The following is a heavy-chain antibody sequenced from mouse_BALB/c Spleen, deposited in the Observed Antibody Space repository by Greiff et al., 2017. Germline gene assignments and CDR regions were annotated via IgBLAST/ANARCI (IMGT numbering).Heavy chain of an antibody. CDR3: ARDSPFYGSSLAWFAY. CDR1: GFSLTSYG. Sequence: VKLMESGPGLVAPSQSLSITCTVSGFSLTSYGVHWVRQPPGKGLEWLGVIWAGGSTNYNSALMSRLSISKDNSKSQVFLKMNSLQTDDTAMYYCARDSPFYGSSLAWFAYWGQGTLVTVSA. V-gene: IGHV2-9*02. CDR2: IWAGGST. J-gene: IGHJ3*01. D-gene: IGHD1-1*01.